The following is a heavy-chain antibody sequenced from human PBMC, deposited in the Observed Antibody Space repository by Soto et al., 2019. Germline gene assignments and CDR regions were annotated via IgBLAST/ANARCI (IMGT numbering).Heavy chain of an antibody. CDR1: GYTFTSYG. CDR3: ARVLYGEPYYSYGMDV. D-gene: IGHD4-17*01. Sequence: ASVKVSCKASGYTFTSYGISWVRQAPGQGLEWMGWISAYNGNTNYAQKLQGRVTMTTDTSTSTAYMELRSLRSDDTAVYYCARVLYGEPYYSYGMDVWGQGTTLTVSS. V-gene: IGHV1-18*04. J-gene: IGHJ6*02. CDR2: ISAYNGNT.